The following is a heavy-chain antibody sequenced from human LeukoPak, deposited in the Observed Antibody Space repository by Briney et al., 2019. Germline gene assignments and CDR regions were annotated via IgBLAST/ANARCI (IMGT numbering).Heavy chain of an antibody. CDR3: ARVPFLTGSGSPDY. J-gene: IGHJ4*02. CDR1: GYTFTSYG. D-gene: IGHD3-10*01. CDR2: ISAYNGNT. Sequence: GASVKVSCKASGYTFTSYGISWVRQAPGQGLEWMGCISAYNGNTNYAQKLQGRVTMTTDTSTSTAYMELRSLRSDDTAVYYCARVPFLTGSGSPDYWGQGTLVTVSS. V-gene: IGHV1-18*01.